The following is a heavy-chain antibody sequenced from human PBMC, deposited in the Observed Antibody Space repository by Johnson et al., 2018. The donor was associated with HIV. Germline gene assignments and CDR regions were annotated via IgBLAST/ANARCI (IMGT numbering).Heavy chain of an antibody. Sequence: VQLVESGGGVVQPGRSLRLSCAASGFTFSSYGIHWVRQAPGKGLEWVAIISYDGSNKYYADSVKGRFTISRDNAKNTLYLQMNSLRAEDTAVYYCARGRWLLEPIDIWGQGTMVTVSS. V-gene: IGHV3-30*03. D-gene: IGHD5-24*01. CDR3: ARGRWLLEPIDI. CDR1: GFTFSSYG. CDR2: ISYDGSNK. J-gene: IGHJ3*02.